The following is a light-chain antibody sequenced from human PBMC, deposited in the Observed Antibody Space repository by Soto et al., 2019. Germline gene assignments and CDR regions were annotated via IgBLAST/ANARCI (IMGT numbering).Light chain of an antibody. CDR2: GNI. J-gene: IGLJ2*01. CDR3: QSYDSSLSGSV. V-gene: IGLV1-40*01. CDR1: TSNIAAGYD. Sequence: QAVVTQPPSVSGAPGQRVTISCTGNTSNIAAGYDVHWYQQLPGTAPKLLIYGNINRPSGVPDRFSGSKSGTSASLAITGLQAEDEADYYCQSYDSSLSGSVFGGGTKVTVL.